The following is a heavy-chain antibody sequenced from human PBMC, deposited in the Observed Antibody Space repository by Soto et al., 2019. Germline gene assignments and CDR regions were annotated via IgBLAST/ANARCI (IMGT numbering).Heavy chain of an antibody. CDR3: AKAKSPLNCDFWSGFDY. J-gene: IGHJ4*02. D-gene: IGHD3-3*01. V-gene: IGHV3-30*18. Sequence: QVQLVESGGGVVQPGRSLRLSCAASGFTFSSYGMHWVRQAPGKGLERVAVISYDGSKKYYADYVKGRFTNSRDNSKNTLYLQMNSLRAEDTAVYYCAKAKSPLNCDFWSGFDYWGQGTLVTVSS. CDR2: ISYDGSKK. CDR1: GFTFSSYG.